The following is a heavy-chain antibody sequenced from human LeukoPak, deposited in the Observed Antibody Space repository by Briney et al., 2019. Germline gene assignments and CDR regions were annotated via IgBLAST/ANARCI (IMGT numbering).Heavy chain of an antibody. CDR2: ITSSSSYI. CDR3: ARDPRSGTL. D-gene: IGHD3-10*01. Sequence: GGSLRLSRASSGFTFSSYSMNWVRQAPGQGLEWVSSITSSSSYIYYANSVKGRFTIYRDNGKNSLYLQMNSLRAADTAVYYCARDPRSGTLWGQGTLVTVS. V-gene: IGHV3-21*01. J-gene: IGHJ4*02. CDR1: GFTFSSYS.